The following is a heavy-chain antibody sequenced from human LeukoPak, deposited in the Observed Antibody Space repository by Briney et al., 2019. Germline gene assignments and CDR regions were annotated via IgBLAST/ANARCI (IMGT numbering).Heavy chain of an antibody. CDR1: GGTFSSYA. CDR3: AGSSRDAYDY. J-gene: IGHJ4*02. CDR2: IIPIFGTA. V-gene: IGHV1-69*01. Sequence: ASVTVSCKASGGTFSSYAISWVRQAPGQGLEWMGGIIPIFGTANYAQKFQGRVTITADESTSTAYMELSSLRSEDTAVYYCAGSSRDAYDYWGQGTLVTVSS. D-gene: IGHD6-6*01.